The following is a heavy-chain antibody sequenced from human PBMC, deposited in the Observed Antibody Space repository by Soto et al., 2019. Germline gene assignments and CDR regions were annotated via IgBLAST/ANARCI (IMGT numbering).Heavy chain of an antibody. CDR1: GGSASSGSYY. V-gene: IGHV4-61*01. CDR3: ARDYTNGDLDWFDP. D-gene: IGHD3-16*01. J-gene: IGHJ5*02. Sequence: LETLSLTCTVSGGSASSGSYYWSWIRQPPGKGLEWIGYIYYSGSTNYNPSLKSRVTISVDTSKNQFSLKLSSVTAADTAVYYCARDYTNGDLDWFDPWGQGTLVTVSS. CDR2: IYYSGST.